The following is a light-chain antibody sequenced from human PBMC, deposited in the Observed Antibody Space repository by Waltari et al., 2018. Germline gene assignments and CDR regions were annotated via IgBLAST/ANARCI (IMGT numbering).Light chain of an antibody. CDR3: QSYDSGLNGLF. Sequence: QSVLTQPPSVSGAPGQRVTISCTGSSSNIGSPYNVHWYQQVPGRAPKLLIYDDSHRPSGAPDRFSGSKSGTSASLAITGLQAEDEAEYFCQSYDSGLNGLFFGGGTKVTVL. CDR1: SSNIGSPYN. V-gene: IGLV1-40*01. CDR2: DDS. J-gene: IGLJ2*01.